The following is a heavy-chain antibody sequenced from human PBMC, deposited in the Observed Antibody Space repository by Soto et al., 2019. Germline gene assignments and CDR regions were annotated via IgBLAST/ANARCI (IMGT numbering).Heavy chain of an antibody. CDR1: GFTVSSNY. D-gene: IGHD6-19*01. J-gene: IGHJ3*02. V-gene: IGHV3-66*01. CDR3: ARDQRGPRGWYFGAFDI. Sequence: EVQLVESGGGSVQPGGSLRLSCAASGFTVSSNYMSWVRQAPGKGLECVSVIYSGGSTYYADSVKGRFTIPRDNSKNTLYLQMNSLRAEDTAMYYCARDQRGPRGWYFGAFDIWGQGTMVTVSS. CDR2: IYSGGST.